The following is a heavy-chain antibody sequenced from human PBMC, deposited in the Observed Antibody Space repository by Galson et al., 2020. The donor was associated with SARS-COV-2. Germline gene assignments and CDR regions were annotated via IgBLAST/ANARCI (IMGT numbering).Heavy chain of an antibody. CDR3: AADYDFWSGYYNGSNEYFQH. Sequence: SGPTLVKPTQTLTLTCTFSGFSLSTSGMRVSWIRQPPGKALEWLARIDWDDDKFYSTSLKTRLTISKDTSKNQVVLTMTNMDPVDTATYYCAADYDFWSGYYNGSNEYFQHWGQGTLVTVSS. J-gene: IGHJ1*01. V-gene: IGHV2-70*04. CDR2: IDWDDDK. D-gene: IGHD3-3*01. CDR1: GFSLSTSGMR.